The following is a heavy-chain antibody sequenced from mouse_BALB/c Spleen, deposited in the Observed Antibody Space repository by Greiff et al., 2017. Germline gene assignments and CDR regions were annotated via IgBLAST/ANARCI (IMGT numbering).Heavy chain of an antibody. CDR1: GFTFSSYT. J-gene: IGHJ4*01. V-gene: IGHV5-12-2*01. CDR3: ASYDRYAMDY. CDR2: ISNGGGST. Sequence: EVQGVESGGGLVQPGGSLKLSCAASGFTFSSYTMPWVRQTPEKRLEWVAYISNGGGSTYYPDTVKGRFTISRDNAKNTLYLQMSSLKSEDTAMYDCASYDRYAMDYWGQGTSVTVSS. D-gene: IGHD2-3*01.